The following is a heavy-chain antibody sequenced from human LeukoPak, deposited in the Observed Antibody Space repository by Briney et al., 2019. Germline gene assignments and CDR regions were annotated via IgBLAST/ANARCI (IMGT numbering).Heavy chain of an antibody. Sequence: GGSLRLSCEGSGFTFSNYWMTWVRQAPEKGLEWVSYISSSSSTIYYADSVKGRFTISRDNAKNSLYLQLSSLKADDTAVYYCAKTRKWIDYWGQGTLVTVSS. D-gene: IGHD2-8*01. CDR3: AKTRKWIDY. CDR1: GFTFSNYW. J-gene: IGHJ4*02. CDR2: ISSSSSTI. V-gene: IGHV3-48*04.